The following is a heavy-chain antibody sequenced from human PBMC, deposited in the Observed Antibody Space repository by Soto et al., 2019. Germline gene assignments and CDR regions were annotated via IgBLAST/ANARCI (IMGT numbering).Heavy chain of an antibody. V-gene: IGHV4-39*01. J-gene: IGHJ4*03. CDR2: SYYSGST. CDR1: GGSISSSSYY. Sequence: SETLSLTCTVSGGSISSSSYYWGWIRQPPGKGLAWIGSSYYSGSTYYNPSLKSRVTISVDTSKNQFSLKLSSVTAADTAVYYCASTKPPNSDYYHSSGYESSFDYWGQGTTVTVAS. CDR3: ASTKPPNSDYYHSSGYESSFDY. D-gene: IGHD3-22*01.